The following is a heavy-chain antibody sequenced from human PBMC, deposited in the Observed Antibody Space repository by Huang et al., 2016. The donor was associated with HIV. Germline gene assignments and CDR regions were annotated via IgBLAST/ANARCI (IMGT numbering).Heavy chain of an antibody. V-gene: IGHV4-61*08. J-gene: IGHJ4*02. CDR1: GGSVSSGDYY. Sequence: QVHLQESGPGLVKPSETLSLTCTVSGGSVSSGDYYWSWVRQPPGKGLEWIAYAYYDGSTNYNPSRESRLSMSVDTSRNQFSLKLRSVTAADTAVYYCSRINYAKTTYYLDFDLWGQGTLVTVSS. CDR2: AYYDGST. D-gene: IGHD3-22*01. CDR3: SRINYAKTTYYLDFDL.